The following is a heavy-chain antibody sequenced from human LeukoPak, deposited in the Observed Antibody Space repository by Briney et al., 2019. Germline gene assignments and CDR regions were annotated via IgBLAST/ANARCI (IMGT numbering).Heavy chain of an antibody. CDR3: ARAFRYSTSSRTFDY. CDR1: GFPFDDYG. D-gene: IGHD6-6*01. Sequence: GGSLRLSCAASGFPFDDYGMSWVRQAPGEGLEWVSDITWSGGSTGYADSVKGRFTISRDSARDSLYLQMNSLRAEDTAFYYCARAFRYSTSSRTFDYWGQGTLVTVSS. J-gene: IGHJ4*02. V-gene: IGHV3-20*04. CDR2: ITWSGGST.